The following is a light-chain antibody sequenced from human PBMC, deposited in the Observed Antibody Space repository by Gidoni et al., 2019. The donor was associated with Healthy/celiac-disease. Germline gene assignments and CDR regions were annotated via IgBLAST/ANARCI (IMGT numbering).Light chain of an antibody. V-gene: IGKV3-15*01. CDR2: GAS. CDR1: QSVSSN. Sequence: EIVMTQSPATLSGSPGERATLSCRASQSVSSNLAWYQQKPGQAPRLLIYGASTRSTGIPAKCRGRGSWTEFTLTISSLQSEDFAVYYCQQYNNWHTFGQGTQLEIK. CDR3: QQYNNWHT. J-gene: IGKJ2*01.